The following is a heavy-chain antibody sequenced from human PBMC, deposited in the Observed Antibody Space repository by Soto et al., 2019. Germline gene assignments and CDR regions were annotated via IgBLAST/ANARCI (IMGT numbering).Heavy chain of an antibody. CDR3: ARHGPLGAFDP. J-gene: IGHJ5*02. CDR1: GDSISRYY. Sequence: PSETLSLTCTVSGDSISRYYCSWIRQPPGKGLEWIGYISYSGTTNYNPSLKSRVTISLDMSKNQFSLKLNSVSAADTAVYYCARHGPLGAFDPWGQGILVTVSS. CDR2: ISYSGTT. V-gene: IGHV4-59*08.